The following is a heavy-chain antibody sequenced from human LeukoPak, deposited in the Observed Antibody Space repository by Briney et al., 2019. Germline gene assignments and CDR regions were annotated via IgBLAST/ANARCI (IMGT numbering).Heavy chain of an antibody. CDR2: ISSGSEII. CDR3: ARVVRMAAGMNYYLDY. J-gene: IGHJ4*02. V-gene: IGHV3-48*02. D-gene: IGHD6-13*01. CDR1: GCTFSTYN. Sequence: AESLRLSCAASGCTFSTYNMNWVRQAPGKGLEWVSFISSGSEIIYYADSVKGRFTVSRDNAKDSLYLQMNGLRDEDTAVYYCARVVRMAAGMNYYLDYWGQGTLVTVSS.